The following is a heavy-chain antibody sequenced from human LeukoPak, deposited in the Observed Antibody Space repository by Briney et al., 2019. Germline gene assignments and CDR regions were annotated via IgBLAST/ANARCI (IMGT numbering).Heavy chain of an antibody. CDR3: ARQDSSSWYYFDY. CDR2: IYYSGST. V-gene: IGHV4-31*03. CDR1: GGSISSGGYY. D-gene: IGHD6-13*01. J-gene: IGHJ4*02. Sequence: SETLSLTCTVSGGSISSGGYYWSWIRQHPGKGLEWMGYIYYSGSTYYNPSLKSRVTISVDTSKNQFSLKLSSVTAADTAVYYCARQDSSSWYYFDYWGQGTLVTVSS.